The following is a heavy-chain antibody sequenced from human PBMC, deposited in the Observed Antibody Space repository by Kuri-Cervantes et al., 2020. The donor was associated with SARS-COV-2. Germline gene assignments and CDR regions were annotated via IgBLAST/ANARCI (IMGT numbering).Heavy chain of an antibody. Sequence: GGSLRPSCAASGFTFSSYAMNWVRQAPGKGLEWVSSISSSSSDIYYADSVKGRFTISRDNAKNSLYLQMNSLRAEDTAVYYCARVVVVPAATEKPWLVWRLHDYWGQGTLVTVSS. V-gene: IGHV3-21*01. D-gene: IGHD2-2*01. J-gene: IGHJ4*02. CDR1: GFTFSSYA. CDR2: ISSSSSDI. CDR3: ARVVVVPAATEKPWLVWRLHDY.